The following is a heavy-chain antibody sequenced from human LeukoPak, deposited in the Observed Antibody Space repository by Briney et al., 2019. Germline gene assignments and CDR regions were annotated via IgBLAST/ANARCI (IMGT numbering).Heavy chain of an antibody. CDR2: IYHSGST. CDR3: ASSTLVPAAFDY. V-gene: IGHV4-30-2*01. CDR1: GGSISSGGYS. J-gene: IGHJ4*02. Sequence: SETLPLTCAVSGGSISSGGYSWSWIRQPPGKGLEWIGYIYHSGSTYYNPSLKSRVTISVDRSKNQFSLKLSSVTAADTAVYYCASSTLVPAAFDYWGQGTLVTVSS. D-gene: IGHD2-2*01.